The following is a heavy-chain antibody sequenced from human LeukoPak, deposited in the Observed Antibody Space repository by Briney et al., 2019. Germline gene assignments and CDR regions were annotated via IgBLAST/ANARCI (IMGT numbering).Heavy chain of an antibody. CDR3: ARDGSDAFDI. Sequence: SETLSLTCTVSGGSLSSGGYYWSWLRQHPGKRLEWVGYIYYSGSTYYNPSLKSRVTISVDTSKNQFSLKLSSVTAADTAVYYCARDGSDAFDIWGQGTMVTVSS. J-gene: IGHJ3*02. V-gene: IGHV4-31*03. D-gene: IGHD3-10*01. CDR2: IYYSGST. CDR1: GGSLSSGGYY.